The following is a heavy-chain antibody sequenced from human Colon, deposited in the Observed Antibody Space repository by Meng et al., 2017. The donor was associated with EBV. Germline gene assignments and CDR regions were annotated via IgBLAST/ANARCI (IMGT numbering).Heavy chain of an antibody. CDR3: ARDPYATGWAG. CDR1: GDSISGDNW. J-gene: IGHJ4*02. CDR2: IYHSGGT. V-gene: IGHV4-4*02. Sequence: QVQLQAPGPGLVKPSGTLCLTCTVSGDSISGDNWWSGVRQPPGKGLEWIGEIYHSGGTNYNPSLRGRVTISLDKSKNQFSLTLRSVTAADTAVYYCARDPYATGWAGWGQGTLVTVSS. D-gene: IGHD6-19*01.